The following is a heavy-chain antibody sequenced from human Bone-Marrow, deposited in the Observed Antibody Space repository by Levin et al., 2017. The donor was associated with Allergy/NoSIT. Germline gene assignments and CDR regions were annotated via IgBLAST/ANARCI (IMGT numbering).Heavy chain of an antibody. CDR3: AIYGSGNDYSAFDI. J-gene: IGHJ3*02. D-gene: IGHD3-10*01. CDR1: GFTFDDYG. CDR2: INWNGGTT. V-gene: IGHV3-20*04. Sequence: GESLKISCAASGFTFDDYGMSWVRQAPGKGLEWVSGINWNGGTTAYADSVRGRFTISRDNSKNTLYLQLNSLRAEDTAVYYCAIYGSGNDYSAFDIWGQGTMVTVSS.